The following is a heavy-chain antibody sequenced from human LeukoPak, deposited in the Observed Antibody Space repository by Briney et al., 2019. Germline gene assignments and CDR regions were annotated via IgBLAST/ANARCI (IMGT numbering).Heavy chain of an antibody. CDR1: GGTFSGYY. Sequence: PSETLSLTCAVYGGTFSGYYWSWIRQPPGKGLEWIGEIYNGGSTKYKPSIKSRVTISVDKSKNQFSPKMSTVTAADTAVYYCARASTHSDYWGQGTLVTVSS. CDR2: IYNGGST. D-gene: IGHD1-1*01. J-gene: IGHJ4*02. V-gene: IGHV4-34*01. CDR3: ARASTHSDY.